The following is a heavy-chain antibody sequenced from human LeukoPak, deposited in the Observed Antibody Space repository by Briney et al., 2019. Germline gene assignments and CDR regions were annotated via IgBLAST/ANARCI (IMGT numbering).Heavy chain of an antibody. Sequence: GGSLRLSCAASGFTFSSYEMNWVRQAPGKGLEWVSYISSSGSTMYYADSVKGRFTISRDNAKNSLYLQMNSLRAEDTAVYYCARTDDFWAFDYWGQGTLVTVSS. J-gene: IGHJ4*02. D-gene: IGHD3-3*01. CDR3: ARTDDFWAFDY. V-gene: IGHV3-48*03. CDR2: ISSSGSTM. CDR1: GFTFSSYE.